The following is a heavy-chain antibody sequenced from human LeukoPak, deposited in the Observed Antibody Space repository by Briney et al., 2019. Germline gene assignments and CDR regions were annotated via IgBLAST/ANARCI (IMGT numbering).Heavy chain of an antibody. V-gene: IGHV4-34*01. CDR1: GGSFSGYY. CDR3: ARGLGSRYYFNS. D-gene: IGHD3-10*01. CDR2: INHSGST. J-gene: IGHJ4*02. Sequence: PSETLSLTCAVYGGSFSGYYWSWIRQPPGKGLEWIGEINHSGSTNYNPSLKSRVTISVDTSKNQFSLELSSVSAADTAVYYCARGLGSRYYFNSWGQGTLVTVSS.